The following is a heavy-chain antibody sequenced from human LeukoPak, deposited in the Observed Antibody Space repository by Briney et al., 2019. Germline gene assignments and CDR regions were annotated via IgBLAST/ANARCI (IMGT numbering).Heavy chain of an antibody. V-gene: IGHV3-33*01. CDR3: ARDLGRCSGGSCYSWYYFDY. Sequence: GGSLRLACAASGFAFSSYGMHWVRQAPGKGLEWVAVIWSDGSKKYYAESVKGRFIISRDNSKNTLYLQMNSLTVEDTAVFYCARDLGRCSGGSCYSWYYFDYWGQGTLVTVSS. CDR2: IWSDGSKK. J-gene: IGHJ4*02. CDR1: GFAFSSYG. D-gene: IGHD2-15*01.